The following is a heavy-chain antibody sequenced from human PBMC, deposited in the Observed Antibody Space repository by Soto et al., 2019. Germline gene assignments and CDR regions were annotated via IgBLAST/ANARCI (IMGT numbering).Heavy chain of an antibody. CDR3: ARVRSGWWYFDY. D-gene: IGHD6-19*01. CDR2: IYYSGST. Sequence: SETLSLTCTVSGGSISSYYWSWIRQPPGKGLEWIGYIYYSGSTNYNPSLKSRVTISVNTSKNQFSLKLTSVTAADTAVYYCARVRSGWWYFDYWGQGTLVTVS. V-gene: IGHV4-59*01. CDR1: GGSISSYY. J-gene: IGHJ4*02.